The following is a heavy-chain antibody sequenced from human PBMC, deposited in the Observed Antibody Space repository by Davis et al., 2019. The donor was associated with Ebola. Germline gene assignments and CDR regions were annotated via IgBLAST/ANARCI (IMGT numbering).Heavy chain of an antibody. Sequence: SETLSLTCAVSGGSISSSNWWSWVRQPPGKGLEWIGEIYHSGSTNYNPSLKSRVTISVDTSKNQFSLKLSSVTAADTAVYYCARGRITMLVVVTASYYYAVDVWGKGTTVTVSS. D-gene: IGHD2-21*02. CDR3: ARGRITMLVVVTASYYYAVDV. V-gene: IGHV4-4*02. J-gene: IGHJ6*04. CDR2: IYHSGST. CDR1: GGSISSSNW.